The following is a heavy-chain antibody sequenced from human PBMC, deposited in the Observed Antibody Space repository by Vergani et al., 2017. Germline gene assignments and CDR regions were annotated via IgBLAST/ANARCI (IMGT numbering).Heavy chain of an antibody. CDR2: IIPIFGTA. CDR3: ASYAYPRCSSTSCYSGLV. V-gene: IGHV1-69*14. CDR1: GGTFSSYA. D-gene: IGHD2-2*02. J-gene: IGHJ4*02. Sequence: QVQLVQSGAEVKKPGYSVKVSCKACGGTFSSYAISWVRQAPGQGLEWMGGIIPIFGTANDAQKFQGRVTITADKSTSTAYMELSSLRSEDTAVYYCASYAYPRCSSTSCYSGLVWGQGTLVTVSS.